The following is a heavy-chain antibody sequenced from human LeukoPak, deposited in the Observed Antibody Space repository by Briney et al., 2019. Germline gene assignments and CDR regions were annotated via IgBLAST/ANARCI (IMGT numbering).Heavy chain of an antibody. D-gene: IGHD5-12*01. CDR3: ARDVGGYDSGVYNYFDY. CDR2: INPNSGGT. CDR1: GYTFTGYY. Sequence: ASVKVSCKASGYTFTGYYMHWVRQAPGQGLEWMGWINPNSGGTNYAQKFQGRVTMTRDTSISTAYMELSRLRSDDTAVYYCARDVGGYDSGVYNYFDYWGQGTLVTVSS. V-gene: IGHV1-2*02. J-gene: IGHJ4*02.